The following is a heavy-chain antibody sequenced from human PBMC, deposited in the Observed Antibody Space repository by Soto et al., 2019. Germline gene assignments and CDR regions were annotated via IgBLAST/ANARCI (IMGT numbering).Heavy chain of an antibody. Sequence: PGGSLRLSXAASGFTFSSYWMTWVRQAPGRGLEWVAHIKPDGSERNYVDSVTGRFTISRDNAKNSLYLQMNSLRAEDTAVYYCARVWSAFDYWGQGALVTVSS. D-gene: IGHD2-21*01. CDR2: IKPDGSER. V-gene: IGHV3-7*01. CDR1: GFTFSSYW. CDR3: ARVWSAFDY. J-gene: IGHJ4*02.